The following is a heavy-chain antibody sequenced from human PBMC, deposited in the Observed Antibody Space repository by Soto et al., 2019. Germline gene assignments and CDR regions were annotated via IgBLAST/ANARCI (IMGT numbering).Heavy chain of an antibody. J-gene: IGHJ6*02. D-gene: IGHD3-10*01. CDR1: WGTIIDGGYH. Sequence: PSALICLRRTVAWGTIIDGGYHRSLIRQPPGKGLEWIGYINSNGYSSYNPSLKSRVTLSVDTSKNQFSLKLSSVTAADAAVYYCTRQGFGEVHGLVDVWGQGTTVTVSS. CDR3: TRQGFGEVHGLVDV. CDR2: INSNGYS. V-gene: IGHV4-61*08.